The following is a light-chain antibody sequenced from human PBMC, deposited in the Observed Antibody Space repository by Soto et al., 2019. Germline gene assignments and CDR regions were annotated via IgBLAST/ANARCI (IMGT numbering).Light chain of an antibody. CDR2: DAS. CDR3: QQYSGYST. Sequence: DIQMTQSPSTLSASVGDRVTITCRASQSINSWLAWYQQRPGKAPNLLIYDASTLERGVPSRFSGSGSGTEFTLTISSLQLDDFATYYCQQYSGYSTFGQGTRVEIK. J-gene: IGKJ1*01. V-gene: IGKV1-5*01. CDR1: QSINSW.